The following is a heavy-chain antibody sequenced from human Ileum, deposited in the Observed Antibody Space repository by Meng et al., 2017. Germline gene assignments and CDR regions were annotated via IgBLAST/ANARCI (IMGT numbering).Heavy chain of an antibody. CDR1: GGSFSAYY. CDR2: INHSATT. Sequence: QVQIHALGEGRFRPSETLSRTCGVYGGSFSAYYWTWIRQLPGNGLEWIGEINHSATTYYSPSLMGRVSVSVDTSKNQFSLKLTSVTAADTAVYYCARSERSVYWYFDLWGRGTLVTVSS. J-gene: IGHJ2*01. CDR3: ARSERSVYWYFDL. V-gene: IGHV4-34*01. D-gene: IGHD1-26*01.